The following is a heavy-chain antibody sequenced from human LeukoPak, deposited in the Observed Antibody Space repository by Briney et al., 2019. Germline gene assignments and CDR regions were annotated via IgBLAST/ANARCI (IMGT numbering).Heavy chain of an antibody. CDR2: THTNGRT. Sequence: MPSETLSLTCTVSGGTINSHYWSWIRQPPGEGLEWIAYTHTNGRTKYNPSLKSRVTISLDTSKNQFSLNLYSVTAADTAVYFCARHYLYGDSSWDSWGSGTLVTVSS. V-gene: IGHV4-4*08. D-gene: IGHD4-17*01. J-gene: IGHJ4*02. CDR3: ARHYLYGDSSWDS. CDR1: GGTINSHY.